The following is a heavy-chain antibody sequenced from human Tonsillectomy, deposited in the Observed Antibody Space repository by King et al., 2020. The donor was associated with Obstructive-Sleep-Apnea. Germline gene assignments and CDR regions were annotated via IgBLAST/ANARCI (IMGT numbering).Heavy chain of an antibody. J-gene: IGHJ4*02. Sequence: VQLVESGGGVVQPGRSLRLSCAASGFTFSSYGMNWVRQAPGKGLEGVAVIWYDGSNKYYVDSVKGRFTISRDNSKNTLYLQMNSLRAEDTAVYYCAKGEDTAMGLLDYWGQGTLVTVSS. V-gene: IGHV3-33*06. D-gene: IGHD5-18*01. CDR2: IWYDGSNK. CDR1: GFTFSSYG. CDR3: AKGEDTAMGLLDY.